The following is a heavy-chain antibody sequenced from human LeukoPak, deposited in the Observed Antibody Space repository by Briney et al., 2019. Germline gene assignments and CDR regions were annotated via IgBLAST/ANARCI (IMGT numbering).Heavy chain of an antibody. J-gene: IGHJ3*02. D-gene: IGHD3-22*01. CDR1: GFTFSSYA. V-gene: IGHV3-23*01. CDR2: ISGSGGST. Sequence: GGSLRLSCAASGFTFSSYAMSWVRQAPGKGLEWVSAISGSGGSTYYADSVKGRFTISRDNSKNTLYLQMNSLRAEDTAVYYCARPGYYGDAFDIWGQGTMVTVSS. CDR3: ARPGYYGDAFDI.